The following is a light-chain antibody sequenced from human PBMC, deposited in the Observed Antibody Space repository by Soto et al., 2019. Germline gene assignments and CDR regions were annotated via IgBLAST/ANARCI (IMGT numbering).Light chain of an antibody. CDR1: QSISSS. V-gene: IGKV1-5*03. CDR3: QQYESYPVT. CDR2: KAS. Sequence: DIQMTQSPSTLSASVGDRVSITCRASQSISSSLAWYQQKPRKAPKLLIYKASSLERGVPSRFSGSGSGTDLTLTISSLQPDDFATYYCQQYESYPVTFGQGTKLEIK. J-gene: IGKJ2*01.